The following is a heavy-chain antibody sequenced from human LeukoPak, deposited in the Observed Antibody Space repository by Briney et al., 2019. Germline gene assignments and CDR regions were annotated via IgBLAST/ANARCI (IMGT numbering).Heavy chain of an antibody. V-gene: IGHV1-46*04. CDR2: FRPSGTTT. D-gene: IGHD1-26*01. Sequence: GASVKVSCKASGYTLTDYYTHWVRQVPGQGLEWMGIFRPSGTTTVYPLELQGRVTLSRDTPTSTVYMELSSLTSADTAVYFCARESGGRTGGKTFDYWGQGTLVTVSS. J-gene: IGHJ4*02. CDR3: ARESGGRTGGKTFDY. CDR1: GYTLTDYY.